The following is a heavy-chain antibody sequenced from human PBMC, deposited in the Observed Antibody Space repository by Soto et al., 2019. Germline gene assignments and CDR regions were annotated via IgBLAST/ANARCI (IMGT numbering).Heavy chain of an antibody. J-gene: IGHJ5*02. CDR1: GGSISSGDYY. CDR2: IYYSGST. V-gene: IGHV4-30-4*08. Sequence: SETLSLTCTVSGGSISSGDYYWSWIRQHPGKGLEWIGYIYYSGSTYYNPSLKSRVTISVDTSKNQFSLQLNSVTPEDTAVYYCARAYCSGGSCWAWSNWFDPWGQGTLVTVSS. D-gene: IGHD2-15*01. CDR3: ARAYCSGGSCWAWSNWFDP.